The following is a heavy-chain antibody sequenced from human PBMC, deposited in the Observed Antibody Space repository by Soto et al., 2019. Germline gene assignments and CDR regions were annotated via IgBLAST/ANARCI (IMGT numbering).Heavy chain of an antibody. CDR1: AYTFTTYA. CDR2: ISGDNGNT. Sequence: QVQLVQSGAEVKKPGASVRVSCQTSAYTFTTYAVSWVRQAPGQGLEWMGWISGDNGNTIYAQKFQGRVTMTTDTSTRKAYMELRSLRSGDTAVYYCASGLLGYCSGGSCYSDSWGQGTLVTVSS. D-gene: IGHD2-15*01. CDR3: ASGLLGYCSGGSCYSDS. J-gene: IGHJ4*02. V-gene: IGHV1-18*01.